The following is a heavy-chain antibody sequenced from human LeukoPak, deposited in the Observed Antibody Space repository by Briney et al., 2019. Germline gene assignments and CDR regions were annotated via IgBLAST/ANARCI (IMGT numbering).Heavy chain of an antibody. Sequence: PGGSLRLSCAASGFTFSSYAMSWVRQAPGKGLEWVSAISGSGGSTYYADPVKGRFTISRDNSKNTLYLQMNSLRAEDTAVYYCAKDPTYYGSGSYYQDYWGQGTLVTVSS. CDR1: GFTFSSYA. J-gene: IGHJ4*02. CDR3: AKDPTYYGSGSYYQDY. D-gene: IGHD3-10*01. CDR2: ISGSGGST. V-gene: IGHV3-23*01.